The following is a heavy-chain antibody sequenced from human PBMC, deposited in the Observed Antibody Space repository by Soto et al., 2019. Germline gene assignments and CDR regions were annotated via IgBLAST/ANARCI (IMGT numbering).Heavy chain of an antibody. V-gene: IGHV1-69*01. CDR1: GGTFSSYA. Sequence: QVQLVQSGAEVKKPGSSVKVSCKASGGTFSSYAISWVRQAPGQGLEWMGGIIPIFGTANYAQNFQGRVAITADESTSTVYMEVSRLTFEDTAIYYCARQFDHDRSGHYYAYWGQGTLVIVSS. D-gene: IGHD3-22*01. J-gene: IGHJ4*02. CDR2: IIPIFGTA. CDR3: ARQFDHDRSGHYYAY.